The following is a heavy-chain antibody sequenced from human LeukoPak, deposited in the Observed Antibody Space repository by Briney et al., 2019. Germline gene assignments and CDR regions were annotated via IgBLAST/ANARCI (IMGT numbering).Heavy chain of an antibody. CDR1: GFTFSSYG. Sequence: GGSLRLSCAASGFTFSSYGMHWVRQAPGRGLEWVAVISYDGSNKYYANSVKGRFTISRDNSKNTLYLQMGSLRAEDMAVYYCARDGRVPIAVAGTSLSNYYYYMDVWGKGTTVTVSS. CDR3: ARDGRVPIAVAGTSLSNYYYYMDV. D-gene: IGHD6-19*01. V-gene: IGHV3-30*03. J-gene: IGHJ6*03. CDR2: ISYDGSNK.